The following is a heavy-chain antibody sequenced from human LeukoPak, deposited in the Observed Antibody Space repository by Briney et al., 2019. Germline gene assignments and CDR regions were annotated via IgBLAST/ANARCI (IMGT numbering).Heavy chain of an antibody. Sequence: GGSLRLSCAASGFTFSSYGMHWVRQAPGKGLEWVAVISYDGSNKYYADSVKGRFTISRDNSKNTLYLQMNSLRAEDTAVYYCAKVGYDSSGYYEARGRYYFDYWGQGTLVTVSS. CDR1: GFTFSSYG. CDR3: AKVGYDSSGYYEARGRYYFDY. D-gene: IGHD3-22*01. CDR2: ISYDGSNK. V-gene: IGHV3-30*18. J-gene: IGHJ4*02.